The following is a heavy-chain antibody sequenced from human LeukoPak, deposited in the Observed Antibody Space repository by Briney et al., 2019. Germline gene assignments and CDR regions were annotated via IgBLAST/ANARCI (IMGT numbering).Heavy chain of an antibody. D-gene: IGHD3-22*01. CDR2: IYYSGST. Sequence: SETLSLTCTVSGGSISSYYWSWIRQPPGKGLEWSEYIYYSGSTYYNPSLRSRVTISVDTSKNQFSLKLSSVTAADTAVYYCARSSEGRYYYDSSGFSYYYYYMDVWGKGTTVTISS. V-gene: IGHV4-59*01. CDR1: GGSISSYY. CDR3: ARSSEGRYYYDSSGFSYYYYYMDV. J-gene: IGHJ6*03.